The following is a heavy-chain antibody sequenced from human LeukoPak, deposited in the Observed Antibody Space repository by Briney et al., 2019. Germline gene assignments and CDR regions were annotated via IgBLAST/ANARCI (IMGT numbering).Heavy chain of an antibody. CDR2: ISGSGGST. CDR1: GFTFSSYA. J-gene: IGHJ6*02. V-gene: IGHV3-23*01. D-gene: IGHD2-2*01. Sequence: PGASLRLSCAASGFTFSSYAMSWVRQAPGKGLGWVSAISGSGGSTYYADSVKGRFTISRDNSKNTLYLQMNSLRAEDTAVYYCAKSPANYYYYGMDVWGQGTPVTVSS. CDR3: AKSPANYYYYGMDV.